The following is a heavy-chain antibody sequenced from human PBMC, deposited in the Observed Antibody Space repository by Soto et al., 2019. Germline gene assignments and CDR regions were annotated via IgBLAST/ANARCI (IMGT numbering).Heavy chain of an antibody. CDR1: GDAFSNYI. Sequence: QVQLVQSGAEVKKPGSSVKVSCKASGDAFSNYIFDWVRQAPGQGLEWMGGIIRMFGTPKYAETFQDRVTISADVSTATAYMELTSLRFDDTAVYYCARGRDQPPVGLYFDSWGEGTRVTVSS. CDR3: ARGRDQPPVGLYFDS. J-gene: IGHJ4*02. V-gene: IGHV1-69*01. D-gene: IGHD1-26*01. CDR2: IIRMFGTP.